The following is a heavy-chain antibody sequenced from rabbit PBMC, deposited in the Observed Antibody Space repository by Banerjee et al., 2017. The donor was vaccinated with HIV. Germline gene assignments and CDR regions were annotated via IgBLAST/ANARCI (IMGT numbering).Heavy chain of an antibody. CDR3: ARDSYDDYGGPFYFNL. Sequence: QSLEESGGDLVKPGASLTLTCTASGFSFSSYWMCWVRQAPGKGLEWIACIAAGSSGSTYYASWAKGRFTISKTSSTTVTLQMTSLTAADTATYFCARDSYDDYGGPFYFNLWGPGTLVTVS. J-gene: IGHJ4*01. V-gene: IGHV1S40*01. CDR2: IAAGSSGST. CDR1: GFSFSSYW. D-gene: IGHD2-1*01.